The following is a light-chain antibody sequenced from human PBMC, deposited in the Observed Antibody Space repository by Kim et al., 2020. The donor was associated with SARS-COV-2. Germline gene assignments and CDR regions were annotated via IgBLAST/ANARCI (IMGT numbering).Light chain of an antibody. CDR1: SGDVGGYNY. V-gene: IGLV2-8*01. Sequence: QAVTVSCTGTSGDVGGYNYDPGYPQHAGQAPKLMIFEVSKRPSGVPGRFSGSKSGNAASRTVAGHQDEDEADYYCSSYRGNSNFVFGGGTKVTVL. CDR3: SSYRGNSNFV. J-gene: IGLJ2*01. CDR2: EVS.